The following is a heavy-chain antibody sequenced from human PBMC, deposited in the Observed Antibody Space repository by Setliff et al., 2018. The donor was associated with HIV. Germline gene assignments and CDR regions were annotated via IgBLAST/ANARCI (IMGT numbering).Heavy chain of an antibody. J-gene: IGHJ6*02. D-gene: IGHD3-10*01. Sequence: SETLSLTCTVSGGSISSYYWSWIRQPPGKGLEWIGYIYYSWSTNYNPSLKSRVTISVDTSKNQFSLKLSSVTAADTAVYYCARSPSGYGSGSYYHYYFYGMDVWGQGTTVTVSS. CDR2: IYYSWST. CDR1: GGSISSYY. CDR3: ARSPSGYGSGSYYHYYFYGMDV. V-gene: IGHV4-59*01.